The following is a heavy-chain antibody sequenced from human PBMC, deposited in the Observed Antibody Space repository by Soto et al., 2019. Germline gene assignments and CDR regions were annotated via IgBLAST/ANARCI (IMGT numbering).Heavy chain of an antibody. CDR3: ATTGKGPRLRSLWFGEPSHSYYYYYYGMDV. CDR2: IYYSGST. D-gene: IGHD3-10*01. Sequence: SETLSLTCTVSGGSISSSSYYWGWIRQPPGKGLEWIGSIYYSGSTYYNPSLKSRVTISVDTSKNQFSLKLSSVTAADTAVYYCATTGKGPRLRSLWFGEPSHSYYYYYYGMDVWGQGTTVTVSS. V-gene: IGHV4-39*01. J-gene: IGHJ6*02. CDR1: GGSISSSSYY.